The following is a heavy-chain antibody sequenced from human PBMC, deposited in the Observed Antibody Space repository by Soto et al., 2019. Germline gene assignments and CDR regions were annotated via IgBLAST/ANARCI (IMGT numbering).Heavy chain of an antibody. CDR2: IYYSGST. Sequence: PSETLSLTCTVSGGSISSYYWSWIRHPPGKGLEWIGYIYYSGSTNYNPSLKSRVTISVDTSKNQFSLKLSSVTAADTAVYYCARVVAAAGTEYWFDPWGQGTLVTVSS. J-gene: IGHJ5*02. V-gene: IGHV4-59*01. CDR1: GGSISSYY. D-gene: IGHD6-13*01. CDR3: ARVVAAAGTEYWFDP.